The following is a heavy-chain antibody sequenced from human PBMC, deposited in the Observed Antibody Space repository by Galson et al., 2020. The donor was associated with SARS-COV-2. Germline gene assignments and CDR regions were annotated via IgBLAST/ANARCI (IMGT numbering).Heavy chain of an antibody. V-gene: IGHV4-4*07. CDR1: GGSISSYY. J-gene: IGHJ6*03. D-gene: IGHD3-3*01. CDR3: TRAPLWSGYYSYYYYYMDV. CDR2: IFKSGST. Sequence: SETLSLTCTVSGGSISSYYWSWIRQPAGKGLEWIGRIFKSGSTNYNPSLKSRITMSIDTSKNHFSLKMSSVTAADTAVYYCTRAPLWSGYYSYYYYYMDVWGKGTTVTVSS.